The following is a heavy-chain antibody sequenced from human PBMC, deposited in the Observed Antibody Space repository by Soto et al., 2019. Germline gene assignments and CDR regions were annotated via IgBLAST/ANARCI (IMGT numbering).Heavy chain of an antibody. V-gene: IGHV3-23*01. CDR3: VKYTVTEDLGES. Sequence: EVQLLESGGDVVRPGGSLRLSCAASGFTFSSYAMGWVRQAPGKGLEWVAGVSRAGTYTFYADSVRGRFSISRDNSRDKVDMYMMALRGDDTAVYFCVKYTVTEDLGESWGQGTLVSVSS. CDR2: VSRAGTYT. D-gene: IGHD3-16*01. CDR1: GFTFSSYA. J-gene: IGHJ5*02.